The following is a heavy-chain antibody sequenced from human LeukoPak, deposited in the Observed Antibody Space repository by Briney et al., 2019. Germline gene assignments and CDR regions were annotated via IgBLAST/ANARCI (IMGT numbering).Heavy chain of an antibody. V-gene: IGHV3-11*01. CDR3: ARDANDGYGGYMDV. Sequence: GGSLRLSCAASGFTFCDYFMSWIRQAPGEGLEWVSYISNSGTVIKYADSAKGRFTNSRDNAKNSLYLQMKSLRAEDTAVYYCARDANDGYGGYMDVWGQGTTVTVSS. CDR2: ISNSGTVI. D-gene: IGHD5-24*01. CDR1: GFTFCDYF. J-gene: IGHJ6*03.